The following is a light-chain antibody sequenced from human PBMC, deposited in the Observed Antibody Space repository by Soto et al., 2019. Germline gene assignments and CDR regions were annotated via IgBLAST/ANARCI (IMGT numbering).Light chain of an antibody. J-gene: IGLJ2*01. Sequence: QSALTQPASVSGSPGQSITISCTGTSSDVGSYNYVSWYQQYPGKAPKLMIYDVSNRPSGVSYRFSGSKSGNTASLTISGLHAEDEDAYYCSSYTTGSTHVVFGGGTKLTVL. V-gene: IGLV2-14*01. CDR2: DVS. CDR3: SSYTTGSTHVV. CDR1: SSDVGSYNY.